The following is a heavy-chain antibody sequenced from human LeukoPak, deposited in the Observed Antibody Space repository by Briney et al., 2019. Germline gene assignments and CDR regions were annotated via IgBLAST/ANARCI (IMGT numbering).Heavy chain of an antibody. D-gene: IGHD5-18*01. CDR2: INHSGST. CDR1: GGSFSGYY. J-gene: IGHJ6*02. Sequence: SETLSLTCAVYGGSFSGYYWSWIRQPPGKGLEWIGEINHSGSTNYNPSLKSRVTISVDTSKNQFSLKLSSVTAADTAVYYCAREPGYSYDEYYYYYGMDVRGQGTTVTVSS. V-gene: IGHV4-34*01. CDR3: AREPGYSYDEYYYYYGMDV.